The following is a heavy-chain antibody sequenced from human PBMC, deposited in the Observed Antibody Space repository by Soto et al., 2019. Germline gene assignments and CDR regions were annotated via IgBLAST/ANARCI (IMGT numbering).Heavy chain of an antibody. CDR1: GFNFNKYA. D-gene: IGHD3-16*01. V-gene: IGHV3-30*14. Sequence: QVQLVESGGGVVQPGRSLRLSCAASGFNFNKYAMYWVLQAPGKGLEWVAAISYGGSEEYYADAVKGRFTISRDNYKNTLNLQMNSLRPEDTAVYYCGGLVWEVLTYYNGMDVWGQGTTVTVSS. CDR2: ISYGGSEE. CDR3: GGLVWEVLTYYNGMDV. J-gene: IGHJ6*02.